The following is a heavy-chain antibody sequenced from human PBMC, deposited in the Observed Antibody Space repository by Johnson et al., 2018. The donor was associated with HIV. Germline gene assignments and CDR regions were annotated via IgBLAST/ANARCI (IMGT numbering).Heavy chain of an antibody. Sequence: VQLVESGGGLVQPGTSLRLSCTSSGFTMDNYAVHWVRQPPGKGLEWVSGINWNGVTVDYVDSVKGRFIISRDNAKNSLYLQMNSLRAEDTAVSYCAKDVKEGSPAFDIWGQGTMVTVSS. CDR3: AKDVKEGSPAFDI. CDR1: GFTMDNYA. V-gene: IGHV3-9*01. CDR2: INWNGVTV. J-gene: IGHJ3*02.